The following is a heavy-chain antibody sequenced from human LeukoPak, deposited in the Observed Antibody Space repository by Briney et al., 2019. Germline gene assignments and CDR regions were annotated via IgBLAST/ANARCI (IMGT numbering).Heavy chain of an antibody. CDR1: GYTFTGYY. J-gene: IGHJ3*02. CDR2: INPNSGGT. Sequence: ASVKVSCKASGYTFTGYYMHWVRQAPGQGLEWMGRINPNSGGTNYAQKFQGRVTMTRDTSISTAYMELSRLRSDDTDVYYCARGLIWFGELKIGGRAFDIWGQGTMVTVSS. V-gene: IGHV1-2*05. CDR3: ARGLIWFGELKIGGRAFDI. D-gene: IGHD3-10*01.